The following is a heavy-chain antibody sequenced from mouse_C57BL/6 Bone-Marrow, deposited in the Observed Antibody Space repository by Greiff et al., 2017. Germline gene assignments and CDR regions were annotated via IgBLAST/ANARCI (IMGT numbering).Heavy chain of an antibody. V-gene: IGHV5-6*02. J-gene: IGHJ3*01. CDR3: ARGGGDWFAY. CDR2: ISSGGSYT. CDR1: GFTFSSYG. D-gene: IGHD1-1*02. Sequence: EVKLVESGGDLVKPGGSLKLSCAASGFTFSSYGMSWVRQTPDKRLEWVATISSGGSYTYYPDSVKGRFTLSRDNAKNTLYLQMSSLNSEDTAMYYCARGGGDWFAYWGQGTLVTGSA.